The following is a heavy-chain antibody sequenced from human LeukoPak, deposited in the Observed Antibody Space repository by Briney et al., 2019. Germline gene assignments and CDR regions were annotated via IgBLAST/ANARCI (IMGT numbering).Heavy chain of an antibody. CDR3: AKDYYGSGSHFDY. J-gene: IGHJ4*02. V-gene: IGHV3-30*02. CDR2: IRYDGSNK. Sequence: GGSLRLSCAASGFTVSSNYMSWVRQAPGKGLEWVAFIRYDGSNKYYADSVKGRFTISRDNSKNTLYLQMNSLRAEDTAVYYCAKDYYGSGSHFDYWGQGTLVTVSS. CDR1: GFTVSSNY. D-gene: IGHD3-10*01.